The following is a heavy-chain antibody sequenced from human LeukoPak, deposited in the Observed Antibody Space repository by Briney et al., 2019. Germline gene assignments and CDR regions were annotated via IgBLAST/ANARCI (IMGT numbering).Heavy chain of an antibody. CDR2: IYYGGST. V-gene: IGHV4-39*01. CDR1: GGSISSYY. Sequence: SETLSLTCTVSGGSISSYYWGWIRQSPGEGLEWIGSIYYGGSTYYNTSLKSRVTISVDTSKNQFSLKLTSVTAADTAVYYCVRHGSYCGGDCYFDYWGQGTLVTVSP. CDR3: VRHGSYCGGDCYFDY. D-gene: IGHD2-21*02. J-gene: IGHJ4*02.